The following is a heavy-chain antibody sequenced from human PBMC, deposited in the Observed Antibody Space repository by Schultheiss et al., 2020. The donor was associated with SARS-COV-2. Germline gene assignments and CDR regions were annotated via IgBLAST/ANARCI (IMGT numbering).Heavy chain of an antibody. CDR3: ARVEHYYGSGRRMDV. Sequence: SETLSLTCTVSGGSISSYYWSWIRQPPGKGLEWIGYIYYSGSTNYNPSLKSRVTMSVDTSKNQFSLKLSSVTAADTAVYYCARVEHYYGSGRRMDVWGQGTTVTVSS. CDR1: GGSISSYY. V-gene: IGHV4-59*12. CDR2: IYYSGST. J-gene: IGHJ6*02. D-gene: IGHD3-10*01.